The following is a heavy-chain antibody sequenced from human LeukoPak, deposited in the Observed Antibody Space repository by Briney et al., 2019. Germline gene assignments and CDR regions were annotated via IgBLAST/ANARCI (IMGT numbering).Heavy chain of an antibody. CDR2: IYYSGGT. CDR3: ARIEDYGGNSVNY. D-gene: IGHD4-23*01. Sequence: PSETLSLTCTVSGGSISSYYWSWIRQPPGKGLEWIGYIYYSGGTNYNPSLKSRVTISVDTSKNQFSLKLSSVTAADTAVYYCARIEDYGGNSVNYWGQGTLVTVSS. CDR1: GGSISSYY. V-gene: IGHV4-59*01. J-gene: IGHJ4*02.